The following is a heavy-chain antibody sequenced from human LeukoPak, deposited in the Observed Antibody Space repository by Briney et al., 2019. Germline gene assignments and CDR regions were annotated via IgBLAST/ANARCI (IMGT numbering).Heavy chain of an antibody. CDR3: ARQGIVGWFDP. D-gene: IGHD2-21*01. CDR2: IYYSGST. V-gene: IGHV4-59*08. J-gene: IGHJ5*02. Sequence: PSETLSLTCTVSGGSISSYYWSWIRQPPGKGLEWIGYIYYSGSTNYNPSLKSRFTISVDTSKNQFSLKLSSVTAADTAVYYCARQGIVGWFDPWGQGTLVTVSS. CDR1: GGSISSYY.